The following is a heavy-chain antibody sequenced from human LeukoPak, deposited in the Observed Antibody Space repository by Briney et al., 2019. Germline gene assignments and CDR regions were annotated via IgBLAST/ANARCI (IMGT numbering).Heavy chain of an antibody. CDR3: ARGVPGSYTPRGYFDY. Sequence: SETLSLTCAVYGGFFSGYYWSWIRQPPGKGLEWIGEINHSGSTNYNPSLKSRVTISVDTSKNQFSLKLTSVTAADTAVYYCARGVPGSYTPRGYFDYWGQGTLVTVSS. D-gene: IGHD1-26*01. CDR1: GGFFSGYY. V-gene: IGHV4-34*01. CDR2: INHSGST. J-gene: IGHJ4*02.